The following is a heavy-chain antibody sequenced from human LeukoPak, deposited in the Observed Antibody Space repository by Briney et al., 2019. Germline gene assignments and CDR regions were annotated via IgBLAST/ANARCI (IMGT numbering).Heavy chain of an antibody. CDR3: ARDPTGTTGLNWFDP. J-gene: IGHJ5*02. CDR2: ISSSSSYI. V-gene: IGHV3-21*01. D-gene: IGHD1-7*01. Sequence: PGGSLRLSCAASGFTFSSYSMNWVRQAPGKGLEWVSSISSSSSYIYYADSVKGRFTISRDNAKKSLYLQMNSLRAEDTAVYYCARDPTGTTGLNWFDPWGQGTLVTVSS. CDR1: GFTFSSYS.